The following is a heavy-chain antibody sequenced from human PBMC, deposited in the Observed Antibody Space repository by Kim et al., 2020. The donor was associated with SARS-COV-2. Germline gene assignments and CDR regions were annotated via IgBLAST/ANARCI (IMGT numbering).Heavy chain of an antibody. CDR2: ISWNSGSI. Sequence: GGSLRLSCAASGFTFDDYAMHWVRQAPGKGLEWVSGISWNSGSIGYADSVKGRFTISRDNAKNSLYLQMNSLRAEDTALYYCAKADSPNYYGSGSVDYWGQGTLVTVSS. D-gene: IGHD3-10*01. V-gene: IGHV3-9*01. J-gene: IGHJ4*02. CDR1: GFTFDDYA. CDR3: AKADSPNYYGSGSVDY.